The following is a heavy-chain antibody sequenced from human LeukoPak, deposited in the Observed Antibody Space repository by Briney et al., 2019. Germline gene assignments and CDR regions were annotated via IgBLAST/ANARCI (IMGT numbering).Heavy chain of an antibody. Sequence: SETLSLTCTVSGGSISSYYWSWIRQHPGKGLEWIGYIYYSGSTYYNPSLKSRVTISVDTSKNQFSLKLSSVTAADTAVYYCAREVADYDSSGYYSSGDWFDPWGQGTLVTVSS. J-gene: IGHJ5*02. CDR1: GGSISSYY. CDR3: AREVADYDSSGYYSSGDWFDP. V-gene: IGHV4-59*06. D-gene: IGHD3-22*01. CDR2: IYYSGST.